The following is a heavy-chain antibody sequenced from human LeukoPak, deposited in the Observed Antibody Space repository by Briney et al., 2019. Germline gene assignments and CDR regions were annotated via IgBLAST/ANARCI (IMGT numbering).Heavy chain of an antibody. V-gene: IGHV3-23*01. CDR2: ISGSGGST. J-gene: IGHJ4*02. CDR3: AKGYSSSWSFDY. CDR1: GFTFSSYA. D-gene: IGHD6-13*01. Sequence: GGSLRLSCAASGFTFSSYAMSWVRQAPGKGLEWVSAISGSGGSTYYADSVKGRFTISRDNSKNTLYLQMNSLRAEDMAVYYCAKGYSSSWSFDYWGQGTLVTVSS.